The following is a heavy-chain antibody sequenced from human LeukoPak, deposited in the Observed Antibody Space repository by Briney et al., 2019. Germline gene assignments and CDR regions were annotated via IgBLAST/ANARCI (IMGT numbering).Heavy chain of an antibody. CDR1: GGSFSGYY. CDR2: INHSGTT. V-gene: IGHV4-34*01. CDR3: AREIELQWFGESDY. J-gene: IGHJ4*02. D-gene: IGHD3-10*01. Sequence: MASETLSLTCAVYGGSFSGYYWSWIRQPPGKGLEWVGEINHSGTTNYNPSLKSRVTISVDTSKNQFSLKLTSVTAADTAVYYCAREIELQWFGESDYWGQGTLVTVSS.